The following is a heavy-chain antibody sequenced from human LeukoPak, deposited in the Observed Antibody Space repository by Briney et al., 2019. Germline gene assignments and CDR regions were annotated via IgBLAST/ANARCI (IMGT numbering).Heavy chain of an antibody. V-gene: IGHV4-59*08. CDR2: IFYTGST. CDR3: ARVVVHGHSDY. J-gene: IGHJ4*02. Sequence: ASETLSLTCTVSGGSINSYYWSWIRQPPGKTLEWIGYIFYTGSTNYNPSLKSRVTISVDTSKNQFSLKLTSVTAADTAVYYCARVVVHGHSDYWGQGALVTVSS. CDR1: GGSINSYY. D-gene: IGHD3-16*02.